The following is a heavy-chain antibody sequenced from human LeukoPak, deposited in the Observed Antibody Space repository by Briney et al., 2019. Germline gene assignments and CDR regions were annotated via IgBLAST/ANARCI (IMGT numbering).Heavy chain of an antibody. CDR1: GGSLSGHY. CDR3: ARARGTEAIDS. V-gene: IGHV4-34*01. J-gene: IGHJ4*02. Sequence: SETLSLTCAVYGGSLSGHYWTWIRQPPGKGLEWIGEINHSGSTNYNPSLKSRFTVSVDTSKNQFSLKMTSVTAADTGVYYCARARGTEAIDSWGQGTLVTVSS. CDR2: INHSGST. D-gene: IGHD6-25*01.